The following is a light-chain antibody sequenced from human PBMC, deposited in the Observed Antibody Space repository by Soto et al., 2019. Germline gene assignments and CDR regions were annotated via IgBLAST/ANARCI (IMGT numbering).Light chain of an antibody. CDR3: HQYGSSPLT. CDR1: QTVTSSY. Sequence: EIVLTQSPGTLSLSPGERATLTCRASQTVTSSYLAWYQQKPGQAPRLLMYGASSRATGIPDRFSGSGSGTDFTLTISRLEPEDLAVYYCHQYGSSPLTFGPGTKVDIK. CDR2: GAS. V-gene: IGKV3-20*01. J-gene: IGKJ3*01.